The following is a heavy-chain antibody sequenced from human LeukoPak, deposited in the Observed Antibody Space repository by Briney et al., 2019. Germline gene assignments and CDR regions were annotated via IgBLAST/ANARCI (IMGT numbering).Heavy chain of an antibody. J-gene: IGHJ4*02. CDR3: VAYDSGNYRAYFDS. D-gene: IGHD3-10*01. V-gene: IGHV4-39*07. CDR1: GGSISSSSYC. Sequence: SETLSLTCTVSGGSISSSSYCWSWVRQPPGKGLEWIASIYYSGSKTFYNPSLKSRVTISGDTSNNQFSLNLNSVTAADTAVLCCVAYDSGNYRAYFDSWGQGIMVTVSS. CDR2: IYYSGSKT.